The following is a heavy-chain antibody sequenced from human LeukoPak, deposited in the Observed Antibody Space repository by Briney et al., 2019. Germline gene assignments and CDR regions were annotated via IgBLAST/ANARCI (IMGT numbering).Heavy chain of an antibody. CDR3: AKGPTYSSSSLFDY. D-gene: IGHD6-6*01. J-gene: IGHJ4*02. V-gene: IGHV3-9*03. CDR1: GFTFHDYA. CDR2: ISWNGGTI. Sequence: GGSLRLSCAASGFTFHDYAMHWVRQAPGKGLEWVSDISWNGGTIDYADSVKGRFTISRDNAKNSLYLQMNSLRPEDMALYCCAKGPTYSSSSLFDYWGEGILVAVSS.